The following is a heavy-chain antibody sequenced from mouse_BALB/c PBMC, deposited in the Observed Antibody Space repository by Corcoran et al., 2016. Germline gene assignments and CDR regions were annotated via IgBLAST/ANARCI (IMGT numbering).Heavy chain of an antibody. Sequence: EVQLQQSGPELVKPGASVKLSCKASGYSFTGYYMHWVTQSHVKSLEWIGRINPYNGATSYNQNFKDKASLTVDKSSSTAYMELHSLTSEDSAVYYCARAGGNSAWFAYWGQGTLVTVSA. D-gene: IGHD2-1*01. V-gene: IGHV1-31*01. CDR1: GYSFTGYY. CDR3: ARAGGNSAWFAY. CDR2: INPYNGAT. J-gene: IGHJ3*01.